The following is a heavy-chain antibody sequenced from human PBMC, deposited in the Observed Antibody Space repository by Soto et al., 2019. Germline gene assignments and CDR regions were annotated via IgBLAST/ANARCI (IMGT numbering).Heavy chain of an antibody. Sequence: ASVKVSCKASGYTFTGYYMHWVRQAPGQGLEWMGWINPNSGGTNYAQKFQGWVTTTRDTSISTAYMEMSRLRSDDTAVYYCASGTVYYYGRDVGGQGTRVTVSS. CDR1: GYTFTGYY. CDR3: ASGTVYYYGRDV. CDR2: INPNSGGT. J-gene: IGHJ6*02. V-gene: IGHV1-2*04. D-gene: IGHD4-17*01.